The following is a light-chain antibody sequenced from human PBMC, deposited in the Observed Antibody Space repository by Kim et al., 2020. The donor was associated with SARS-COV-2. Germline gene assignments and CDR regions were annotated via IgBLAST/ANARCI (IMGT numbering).Light chain of an antibody. CDR3: QVWDSSSDHVV. J-gene: IGLJ2*01. CDR1: NIGSKS. Sequence: ARRTTARITGGGNNIGSKSGNGYRQMPGQATVLVIYYDSDRPSGVPERFSGSNSGNTATLTISRVEAGDEADYYCQVWDSSSDHVVFGGGTQLTVL. V-gene: IGLV3-21*04. CDR2: YDS.